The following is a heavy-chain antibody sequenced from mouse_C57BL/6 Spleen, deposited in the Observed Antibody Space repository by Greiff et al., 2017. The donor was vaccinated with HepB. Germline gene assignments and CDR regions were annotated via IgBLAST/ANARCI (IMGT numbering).Heavy chain of an antibody. J-gene: IGHJ2*01. D-gene: IGHD2-3*01. CDR1: GYAFSSYW. Sequence: VQLQQSGAELVKPGASVKISCKASGYAFSSYWMNWVKQRPGKGLEWIGQIYPGDGDTNYNGKFKGKATLTADKSSRTAYMQLSSLTSEDSAVYICAKRGGDDGYLFDYWGQGTTLTVSS. V-gene: IGHV1-80*01. CDR3: AKRGGDDGYLFDY. CDR2: IYPGDGDT.